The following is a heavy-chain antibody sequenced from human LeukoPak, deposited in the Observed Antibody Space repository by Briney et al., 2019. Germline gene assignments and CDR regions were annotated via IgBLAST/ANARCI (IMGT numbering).Heavy chain of an antibody. CDR3: ARGRGSSWYYNWFDP. Sequence: SETLSLTCTVSGASVNGASVTTYYWSWIRQPPGKGLEWIGYIHYSGSTSYNPSLKSRVTISGDRSKNQFSLNLTSVTAADTAVYYCARGRGSSWYYNWFDPWGQGTLVTVSS. CDR1: GASVNGASVTTYY. V-gene: IGHV4-61*01. CDR2: IHYSGST. J-gene: IGHJ5*02. D-gene: IGHD6-13*01.